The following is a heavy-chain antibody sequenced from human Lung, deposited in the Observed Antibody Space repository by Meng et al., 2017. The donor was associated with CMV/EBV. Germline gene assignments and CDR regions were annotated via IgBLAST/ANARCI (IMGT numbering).Heavy chain of an antibody. CDR3: ARDRYQYYYLHS. CDR2: INPSGGST. D-gene: IGHD3-10*02. V-gene: IGHV1-46*01. Sequence: ASVKVSRKASGYTFTSYYMHWVRQAPGQGLEWMGIINPSGGSTTYAQKFQGRVTMTRDTSTSTVYMELSSLRSEDTAVYYCARDRYQYYYLHSWGQGTLVTVSS. J-gene: IGHJ4*02. CDR1: GYTFTSYY.